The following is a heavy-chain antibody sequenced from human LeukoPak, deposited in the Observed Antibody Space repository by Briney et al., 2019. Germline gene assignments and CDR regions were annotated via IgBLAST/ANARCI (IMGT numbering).Heavy chain of an antibody. CDR3: ASFIRFLEWLQDYYYMDV. CDR1: GGTFSSYA. CDR2: IIPIFGTA. D-gene: IGHD3-3*01. V-gene: IGHV1-69*05. J-gene: IGHJ6*03. Sequence: SVKVSFKASGGTFSSYAISWVRQAPGQGLEWMGGIIPIFGTANYAQKFQGRVTITTYESTSTAYMELSSLRSEDTAVYYCASFIRFLEWLQDYYYMDVWGKGTTVTVSS.